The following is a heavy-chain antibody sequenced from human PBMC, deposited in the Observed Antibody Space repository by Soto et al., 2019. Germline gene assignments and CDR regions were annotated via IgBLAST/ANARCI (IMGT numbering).Heavy chain of an antibody. V-gene: IGHV1-18*01. CDR3: ARDLAVALIDY. D-gene: IGHD6-19*01. Sequence: QVQLVQSGAEVKKPGASVKVSCKASGYSFTSYGISWVRQAPGQGLEWMGWISAYNGNTKYAQKLQGRVTMTTDTSXXXAXXXLXXXXSXDTAVYYXARDLAVALIDYWGQGTLVTVSS. CDR1: GYSFTSYG. J-gene: IGHJ4*02. CDR2: ISAYNGNT.